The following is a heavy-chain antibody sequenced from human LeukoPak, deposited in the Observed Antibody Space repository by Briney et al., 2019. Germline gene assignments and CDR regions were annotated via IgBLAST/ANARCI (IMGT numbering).Heavy chain of an antibody. CDR1: GFTFSGYA. CDR2: IYSGGST. CDR3: ARGGYYGDYLPTGFDY. V-gene: IGHV3-53*01. Sequence: GGSLRLSCAASGFTFSGYALSWVRQAPGKGLEWVSVIYSGGSTYYADSVKGRFTISRDNSKNTLYLQMNSLRAEDTAVYYCARGGYYGDYLPTGFDYWGQGTLVTVSS. J-gene: IGHJ4*02. D-gene: IGHD4-17*01.